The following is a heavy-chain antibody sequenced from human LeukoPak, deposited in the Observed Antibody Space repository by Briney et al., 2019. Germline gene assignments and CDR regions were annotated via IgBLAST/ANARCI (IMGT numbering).Heavy chain of an antibody. Sequence: SQTQSLTCAVSGGSISSGGYSWSWIRQPPGKGLEWIGYIYHSGSTYYNPSLKSRVTISVDTSKNQFSLKLSSVTAADTAVYYCARHILPLLLWFGGSDAFDIWGQGTMVTVSS. J-gene: IGHJ3*02. D-gene: IGHD3-10*01. CDR3: ARHILPLLLWFGGSDAFDI. CDR2: IYHSGST. V-gene: IGHV4-30-2*03. CDR1: GGSISSGGYS.